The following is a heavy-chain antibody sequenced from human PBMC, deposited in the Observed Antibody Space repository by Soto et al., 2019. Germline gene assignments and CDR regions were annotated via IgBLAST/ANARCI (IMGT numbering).Heavy chain of an antibody. J-gene: IGHJ3*02. CDR1: GFTFTSSA. D-gene: IGHD3-22*01. CDR3: AADSYYDSSGYYPAAFDI. Sequence: ASVKVSCKASGFTFTSSAVQWVRQARGQRLEWIGWIVVGSGNTNYAQKFQERVTITRDMSTSTAYMELSSLRSEDTAVYYCAADSYYDSSGYYPAAFDIWGQGTMVTVSS. CDR2: IVVGSGNT. V-gene: IGHV1-58*01.